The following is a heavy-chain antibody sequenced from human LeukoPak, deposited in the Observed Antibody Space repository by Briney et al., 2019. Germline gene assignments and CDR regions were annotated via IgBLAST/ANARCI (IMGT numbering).Heavy chain of an antibody. Sequence: GGSLRLSCAASGFTFSDYYMTWIRQAPGKGLEWVSYISSSGGTIYYADSVKGRFTISRDNAKNSLYLQMNTLRAEDTAVYYCARVAMWAFDIWGQGTMVTVSS. CDR3: ARVAMWAFDI. CDR2: ISSSGGTI. CDR1: GFTFSDYY. J-gene: IGHJ3*02. D-gene: IGHD2-2*01. V-gene: IGHV3-11*01.